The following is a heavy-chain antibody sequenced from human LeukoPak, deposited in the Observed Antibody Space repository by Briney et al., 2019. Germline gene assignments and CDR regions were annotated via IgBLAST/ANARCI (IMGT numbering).Heavy chain of an antibody. V-gene: IGHV3-9*01. Sequence: PGGSLRLSCAASGFTLDDYAMHWVRQAPGKGLEWVSGISWNSGSIGYADSVKGRFTISRDNAKNSLYLQMNSLRAEDTALYYCAKDIFGVVGYYFDYWGQGTLVTVSS. D-gene: IGHD3-3*01. CDR3: AKDIFGVVGYYFDY. CDR1: GFTLDDYA. J-gene: IGHJ4*02. CDR2: ISWNSGSI.